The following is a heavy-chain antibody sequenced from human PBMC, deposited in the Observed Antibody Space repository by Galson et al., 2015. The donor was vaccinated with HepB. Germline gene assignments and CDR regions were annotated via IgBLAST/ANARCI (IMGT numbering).Heavy chain of an antibody. CDR3: AGGHSGYVSH. CDR2: IKTDGTYT. V-gene: IGHV3-74*01. CDR1: GFTFSSYW. Sequence: SLRLSCAASGFTFSSYWMHWVRQAPGKGLVWVSRIKTDGTYTTYADSVKGRFSISRDNAKNTLYLQMNSLRGEDTAVYYCAGGHSGYVSHWGQGTLLTVSS. D-gene: IGHD5-12*01. J-gene: IGHJ4*02.